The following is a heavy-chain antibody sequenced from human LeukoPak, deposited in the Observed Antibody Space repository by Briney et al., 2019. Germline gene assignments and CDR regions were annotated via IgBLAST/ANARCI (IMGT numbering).Heavy chain of an antibody. CDR2: INWNGGST. D-gene: IGHD2-15*01. CDR3: ARDPEYCSGGGCHSTRFDP. J-gene: IGHJ5*02. CDR1: GFTFYDYG. Sequence: PGGSLRLSCAASGFTFYDYGMSWVRQPPGKGLEWVSGINWNGGSTGYADSVKGRFTISRDNVKNSLYLQMNSLRAEDTALYYCARDPEYCSGGGCHSTRFDPWGQGTLVTVSS. V-gene: IGHV3-20*04.